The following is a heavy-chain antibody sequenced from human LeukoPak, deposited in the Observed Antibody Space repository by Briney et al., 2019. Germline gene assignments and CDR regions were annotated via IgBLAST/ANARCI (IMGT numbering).Heavy chain of an antibody. CDR3: ARVSLDYGDYAFDP. D-gene: IGHD4-17*01. CDR1: GFTFSNAW. J-gene: IGHJ5*02. V-gene: IGHV3-11*04. CDR2: ISSSGSTI. Sequence: LGGSLRLSCAASGFTFSNAWMSWVRQAPGKGLEWVSYISSSGSTIYYADSVKGRFTISRDNAKNSLYLQMNSLRAEDTAVYYCARVSLDYGDYAFDPWGQGTLVTVSS.